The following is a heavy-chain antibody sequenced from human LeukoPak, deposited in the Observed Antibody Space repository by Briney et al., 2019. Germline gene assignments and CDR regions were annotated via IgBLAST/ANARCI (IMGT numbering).Heavy chain of an antibody. CDR1: GGSISSGSYY. Sequence: SETLSLTCTVSGGSISSGSYYWSWIRQPAGKGLEWIGRVYSRGGTNYNPSLKSRVTISVDTSKNQFSLKLTSVTAADTAVYYCARGSTFSATYYVDYWGQGTMVTVSS. V-gene: IGHV4-61*02. D-gene: IGHD1-26*01. CDR2: VYSRGGT. CDR3: ARGSTFSATYYVDY. J-gene: IGHJ4*02.